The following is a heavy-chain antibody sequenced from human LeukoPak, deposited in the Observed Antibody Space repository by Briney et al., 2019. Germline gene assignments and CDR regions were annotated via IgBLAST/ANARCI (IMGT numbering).Heavy chain of an antibody. CDR1: GYSFTSYW. V-gene: IGHV5-51*01. J-gene: IGHJ4*02. Sequence: GASLKISCKGSGYSFTSYWIGWGRRMAGKGLEWMGIIYPGVSATTSSPSFQSQVTISADKSINTAYLHWSSLKALDTANYYCARRGFSSEEYDYWGQGTLVTVSS. D-gene: IGHD5-18*01. CDR2: IYPGVSAT. CDR3: ARRGFSSEEYDY.